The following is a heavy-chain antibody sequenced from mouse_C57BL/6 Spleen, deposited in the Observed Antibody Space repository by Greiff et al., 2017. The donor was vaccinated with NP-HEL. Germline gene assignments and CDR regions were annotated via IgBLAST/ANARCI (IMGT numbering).Heavy chain of an antibody. CDR3: ARGGGYYVGAMDY. V-gene: IGHV1-69*01. CDR2: IDPSDSYT. Sequence: QVQLQQPGAELVMPGASVKLSCKASGYTFTSYWMHWVKQRPGQGLEWIGEIDPSDSYTNYNQTFKGKSTLTVDKSSSTAYMQLSSRTWEDSAVYYCARGGGYYVGAMDYWGKRTSVTVS. D-gene: IGHD2-3*01. CDR1: GYTFTSYW. J-gene: IGHJ4*01.